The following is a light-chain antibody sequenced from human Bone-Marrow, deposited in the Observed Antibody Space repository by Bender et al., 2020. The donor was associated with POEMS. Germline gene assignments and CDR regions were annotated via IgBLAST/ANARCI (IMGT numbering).Light chain of an antibody. CDR1: ISDIGVFSR. CDR2: DVS. V-gene: IGLV2-23*02. CDR3: CSYAPSRTTWI. Sequence: QSVLTQPGSVSGSPGQSITISCTGSISDIGVFSRVSWYQQHPGRVPRLMIYDVSSRPSGVSDRFSGSKSGNTASLTISGLQAEDEADYYCCSYAPSRTTWIFGGGTKLTVL. J-gene: IGLJ2*01.